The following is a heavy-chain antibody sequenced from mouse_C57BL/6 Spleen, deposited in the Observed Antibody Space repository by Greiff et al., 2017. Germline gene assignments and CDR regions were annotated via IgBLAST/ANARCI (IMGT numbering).Heavy chain of an antibody. CDR1: GYTFTSYG. D-gene: IGHD1-1*01. CDR2: IYPRSGNT. J-gene: IGHJ3*01. CDR3: HYYGSSSGWFAY. Sequence: VKLVESGAELARPGASVKLSCKASGYTFTSYGISWVKQRTGQGLEWIGEIYPRSGNTYYNEKFKGKATLTADKSSSTAYMELRSLTSEDSAVYFCHYYGSSSGWFAYWGQGTLVTVSA. V-gene: IGHV1-81*01.